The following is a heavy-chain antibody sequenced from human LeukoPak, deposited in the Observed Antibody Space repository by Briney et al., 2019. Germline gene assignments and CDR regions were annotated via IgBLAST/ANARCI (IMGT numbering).Heavy chain of an antibody. Sequence: GGSLRLSCAASGFTFDDYAMSWVRQAPGKGLEWVSGITWTGGSTGYADSVKGRFTISRDNAKNSLYLQMNSLRAEDTALYYCARREDSSFDYWGQGTLVTVSS. CDR1: GFTFDDYA. J-gene: IGHJ4*02. CDR2: ITWTGGST. D-gene: IGHD2-15*01. V-gene: IGHV3-20*04. CDR3: ARREDSSFDY.